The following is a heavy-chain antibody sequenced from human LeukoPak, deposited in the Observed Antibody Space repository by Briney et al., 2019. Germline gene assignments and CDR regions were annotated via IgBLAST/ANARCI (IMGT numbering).Heavy chain of an antibody. CDR3: ARARGYSYGYVY. CDR1: GFTFSSYG. Sequence: GRSLRLSCAASGFTFSSYGMHWVRQAPGKGLEWVAVISYDGSNKYYADSVKGRFTISRDNAKNSLYLQMNSLRAEDTAVYYCARARGYSYGYVYWGQGTLVTVSS. D-gene: IGHD5-18*01. V-gene: IGHV3-30*03. J-gene: IGHJ4*02. CDR2: ISYDGSNK.